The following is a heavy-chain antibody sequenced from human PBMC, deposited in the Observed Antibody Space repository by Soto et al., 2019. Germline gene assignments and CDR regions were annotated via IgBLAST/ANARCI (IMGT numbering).Heavy chain of an antibody. V-gene: IGHV1-46*01. D-gene: IGHD1-1*01. J-gene: IGHJ4*02. CDR1: GGTFSSYA. CDR3: AHWNDGKYYFDY. Sequence: ASVKVSCKASGGTFSSYAISWVRQAPGQGLEWMGIINPSGGSTSYAQKFQGRVTMTRDTSTSTVYMELSSLRSEDTAVYYCAHWNDGKYYFDYWGQGTLVTVSS. CDR2: INPSGGST.